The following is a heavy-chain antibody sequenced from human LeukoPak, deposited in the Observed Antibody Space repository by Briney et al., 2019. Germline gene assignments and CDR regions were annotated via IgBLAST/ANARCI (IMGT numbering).Heavy chain of an antibody. CDR2: ISSSSSYI. J-gene: IGHJ3*02. CDR3: ARDDLGYCSSTSCYIGAFDI. V-gene: IGHV3-21*01. Sequence: PGGSLRLSCAASGFTFSSYSMNWVRQAPGKGLEWVSSISSSSSYIYYADSVKGRFTISRDNAKNSLYLQMNSLRAEDTAVYYCARDDLGYCSSTSCYIGAFDIWGNGTMVTVSS. CDR1: GFTFSSYS. D-gene: IGHD2-2*02.